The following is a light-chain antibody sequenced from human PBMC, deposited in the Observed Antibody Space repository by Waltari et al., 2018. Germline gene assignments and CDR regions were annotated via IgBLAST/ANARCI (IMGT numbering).Light chain of an antibody. CDR1: QSVSST. Sequence: EILMTQSPATLSVSPGERATLSCRASQSVSSTLAWYQQKPGQAPRLLIYDASTRATGIPARCSGSGSGTEFTLTISSLQSEDFAVYYCQQYSNWYTFGQGTKLEIK. CDR3: QQYSNWYT. V-gene: IGKV3-15*01. CDR2: DAS. J-gene: IGKJ2*01.